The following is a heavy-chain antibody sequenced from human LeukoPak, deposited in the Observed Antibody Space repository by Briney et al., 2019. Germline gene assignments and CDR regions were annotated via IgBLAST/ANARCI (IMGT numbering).Heavy chain of an antibody. CDR2: NYQTGST. J-gene: IGHJ4*02. D-gene: IGHD1-26*01. V-gene: IGHV4-38-2*02. CDR1: GYSIRSGYY. Sequence: SETLSLTCTASGYSIRSGYYWGWIRQSPGKGLEWIGNNYQTGSTNYNTSLKSRVPISMDTPWNQCSLELSSLTAADTAVYFGVRDIWWDLYCFDYWGQGTLVTV. CDR3: VRDIWWDLYCFDY.